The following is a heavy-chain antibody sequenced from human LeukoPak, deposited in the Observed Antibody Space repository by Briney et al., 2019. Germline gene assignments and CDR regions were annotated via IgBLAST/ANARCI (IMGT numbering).Heavy chain of an antibody. V-gene: IGHV3-23*01. Sequence: GGSLRLSCAASGFTFSSYAMRWVRQAPGKGLEWVSAISGSGGSTYYADSVKGRFTISRDNSKNTLYLQMNSLRAEDTAVYYCANYYGDYPLDPWGQGTLVTVSS. CDR3: ANYYGDYPLDP. CDR1: GFTFSSYA. D-gene: IGHD4-17*01. J-gene: IGHJ5*02. CDR2: ISGSGGST.